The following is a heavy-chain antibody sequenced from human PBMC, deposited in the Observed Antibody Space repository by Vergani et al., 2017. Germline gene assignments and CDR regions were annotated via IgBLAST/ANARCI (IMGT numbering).Heavy chain of an antibody. V-gene: IGHV1-69*13. CDR3: ARVPITMVRGVIKYNGFDP. Sequence: QVQLVQSGDEVKKPGSSVKVSCKASGGTFSSYAISWVRQAPGQGLEWMGGIIPIFGTANYAQKFQGRVTITADESTSTAYMELSSLRSEDTAVYYCARVPITMVRGVIKYNGFDPWGQGTLVTVSS. J-gene: IGHJ5*02. CDR1: GGTFSSYA. D-gene: IGHD3-10*01. CDR2: IIPIFGTA.